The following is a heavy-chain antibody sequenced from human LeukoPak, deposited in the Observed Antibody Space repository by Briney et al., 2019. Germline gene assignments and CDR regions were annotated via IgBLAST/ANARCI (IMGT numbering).Heavy chain of an antibody. Sequence: PGRPLRLSCAASGFTFSSYAMHWIRQPPGKGLEWIGSIYYSGSTYYNPSLKSRVTISVDTSKNQFSLKLSSVTAADTAVYYCATYSGWSSNWFDPWGQGTLVTVSS. D-gene: IGHD6-19*01. CDR2: IYYSGST. CDR1: GFTFSSYA. CDR3: ATYSGWSSNWFDP. V-gene: IGHV4-39*01. J-gene: IGHJ5*02.